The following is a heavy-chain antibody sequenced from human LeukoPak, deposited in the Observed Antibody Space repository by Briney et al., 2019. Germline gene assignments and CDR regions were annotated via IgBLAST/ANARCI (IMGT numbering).Heavy chain of an antibody. J-gene: IGHJ2*01. CDR2: IYYSGST. V-gene: IGHV4-61*01. CDR1: GGSVSSSSYY. Sequence: PSETLSLTCIVSGGSVSSSSYYWGWIRQPPGKGLEWIGYIYYSGSTNYNPSLKSRVSISVDTSKNQFSLKLSSVTAADTAVYYCARDRAMVADWYFDLWGRGTLVTVSS. D-gene: IGHD5-18*01. CDR3: ARDRAMVADWYFDL.